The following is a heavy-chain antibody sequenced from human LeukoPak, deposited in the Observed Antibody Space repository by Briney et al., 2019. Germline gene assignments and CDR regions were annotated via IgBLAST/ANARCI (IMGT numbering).Heavy chain of an antibody. CDR1: GFTFSKYS. V-gene: IGHV3-48*04. Sequence: GGSLRLSCAASGFTFSKYSMNWVRQAPGKGLEWVSYINSGSYSIYYADSVKGRSTISRDNAKDSVYLQMNSLRAEDTAVYYCARDLGGYNFDYWGQGTLVTVSS. D-gene: IGHD5-24*01. CDR2: INSGSYSI. CDR3: ARDLGGYNFDY. J-gene: IGHJ4*02.